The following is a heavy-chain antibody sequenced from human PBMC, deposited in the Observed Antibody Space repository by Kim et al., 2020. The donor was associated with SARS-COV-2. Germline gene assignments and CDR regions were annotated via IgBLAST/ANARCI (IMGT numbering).Heavy chain of an antibody. CDR1: GFSVSDSY. CDR2: INNGGST. J-gene: IGHJ1*01. CDR3: AREGGRRAWNCSGQDFQ. V-gene: IGHV3-53*01. Sequence: GGSLRLSCAASGFSVSDSYMSWVRQAPGKGLKWVSVINNGGSTSYDASVGGRLSIITNNSKNTAHLQLDSIRTGDTAADYCAREGGRRAWNCSGQDFQ. D-gene: IGHD1-7*01.